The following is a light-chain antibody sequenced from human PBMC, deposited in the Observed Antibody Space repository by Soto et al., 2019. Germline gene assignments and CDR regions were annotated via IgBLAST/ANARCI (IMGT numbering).Light chain of an antibody. V-gene: IGKV3-20*01. CDR2: GAS. J-gene: IGKJ3*01. CDR1: QSVSSSY. Sequence: EIVLTQSPGTLSLSPGERATLSCRASQSVSSSYLAWYQQKPGQAPRLLIYGASSRATGISDRFSGSGSGTDFTLTISRLEPEDFAVYYGQQYGSSLFTFGPGTKVDI. CDR3: QQYGSSLFT.